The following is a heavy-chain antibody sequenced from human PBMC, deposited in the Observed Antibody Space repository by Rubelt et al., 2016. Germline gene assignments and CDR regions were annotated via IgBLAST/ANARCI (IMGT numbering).Heavy chain of an antibody. Sequence: QVQLVQSGAEVKKPGASVKVSCKASGYTFTSYYMHWVRQAPGQGLEWMGIINPSGGSTSYAQKFQGRGTMTRDTSTSTGDMGLSSLRSEDTAVYYCARTKTVEMATIPLAYWGQGTLVTVSS. D-gene: IGHD5-24*01. V-gene: IGHV1-46*01. CDR1: GYTFTSYY. CDR2: INPSGGST. J-gene: IGHJ4*02. CDR3: ARTKTVEMATIPLAY.